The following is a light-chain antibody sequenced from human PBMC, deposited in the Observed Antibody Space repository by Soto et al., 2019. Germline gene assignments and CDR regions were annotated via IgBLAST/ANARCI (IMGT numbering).Light chain of an antibody. CDR2: GAF. J-gene: IGKJ1*01. CDR1: QSVSSNY. V-gene: IGKV3-20*01. Sequence: VVTGSARPRSLCPGGIATLSCRASQSVSSNYLAWYQQKPGQAPRLLIYGAFSRATGIPDRFSGSGSGTDFTLTISRLEPEDFAVYYCQQYGISPERLGQGTKAEIK. CDR3: QQYGISPER.